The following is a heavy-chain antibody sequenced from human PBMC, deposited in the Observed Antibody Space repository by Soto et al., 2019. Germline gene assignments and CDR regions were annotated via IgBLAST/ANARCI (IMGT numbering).Heavy chain of an antibody. D-gene: IGHD6-25*01. CDR1: GLTFSRYW. CDR3: TREVSAVVDY. J-gene: IGHJ4*02. CDR2: IDSDGSST. Sequence: EAQLVESGGGLVQPGGSLRLSCTASGLTFSRYWMHWVRQAPGKGLVWVSRIDSDGSSTSYADSVKGRFTISKDNAKNTLYLPMNSLSAEDAAGYYCTREVSAVVDYWGQGTLVTVSS. V-gene: IGHV3-74*01.